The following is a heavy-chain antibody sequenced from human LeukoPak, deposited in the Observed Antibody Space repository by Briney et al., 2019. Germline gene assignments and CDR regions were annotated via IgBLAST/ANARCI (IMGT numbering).Heavy chain of an antibody. CDR1: GYTFNSYG. Sequence: GASVKVSCKASGYTFNSYGISWVRQAPGQGLEWMGWISAHNGNTNYEEKVQSRVTMTTDTSTSTAYMELRSLRSDDTAVYYCARDKGTVATYYYYYMDVWGKGTTVTVSS. D-gene: IGHD6-19*01. V-gene: IGHV1-18*01. CDR3: ARDKGTVATYYYYYMDV. CDR2: ISAHNGNT. J-gene: IGHJ6*03.